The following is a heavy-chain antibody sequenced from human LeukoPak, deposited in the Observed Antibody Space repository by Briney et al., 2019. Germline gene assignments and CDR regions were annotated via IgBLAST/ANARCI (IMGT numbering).Heavy chain of an antibody. Sequence: PSETLSLTCTVSGDFITAYYWSWIRQPPGKGLEWIGYVYYSGSTEYDPSLRSRVTISLEMSKHQFSLNLTSVTAADTAVYYCASNTGTVFDYWGQGALVTVSS. D-gene: IGHD1-7*01. CDR3: ASNTGTVFDY. CDR1: GDFITAYY. CDR2: VYYSGST. J-gene: IGHJ4*02. V-gene: IGHV4-59*01.